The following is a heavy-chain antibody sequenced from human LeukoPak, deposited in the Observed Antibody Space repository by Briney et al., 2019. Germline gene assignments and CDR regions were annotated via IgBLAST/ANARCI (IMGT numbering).Heavy chain of an antibody. CDR2: IIPIFGTA. CDR1: GGTFSSYA. CDR3: ASQNYDSSGYYDFSNWFDP. Sequence: ASVKVSCKASGGTFSSYAISWVRQAPGQGPEWMGGIIPIFGTANYAQKFQGRVTITADESTSTAYMELSSLRSEDTAVYYCASQNYDSSGYYDFSNWFDPWGQGTLVTVSS. V-gene: IGHV1-69*13. J-gene: IGHJ5*02. D-gene: IGHD3-22*01.